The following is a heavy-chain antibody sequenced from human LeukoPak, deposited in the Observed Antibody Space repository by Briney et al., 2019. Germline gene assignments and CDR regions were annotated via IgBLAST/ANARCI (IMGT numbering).Heavy chain of an antibody. CDR1: GGSISSSSYY. CDR2: IYYSGNT. D-gene: IGHD3-3*01. V-gene: IGHV4-39*01. Sequence: PSETLSLTCTVSGGSISSSSYYWGWIRQPPGRGLEWIGSIYYSGNTYYNPSLKSRVTISVDTSKNQCSLKLSSVTAADTAVYYCARGTILDYWGQGTLVTVSS. CDR3: ARGTILDY. J-gene: IGHJ4*02.